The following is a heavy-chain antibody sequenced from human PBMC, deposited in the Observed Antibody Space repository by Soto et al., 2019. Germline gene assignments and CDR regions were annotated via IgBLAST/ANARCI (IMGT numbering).Heavy chain of an antibody. D-gene: IGHD3-22*01. CDR3: GKRGDSSGYYYPYYYYYGMDV. CDR2: ISYDGSNK. J-gene: IGHJ6*02. CDR1: GFTFSSYA. Sequence: PGGSLRLSCAASGFTFSSYAMHWVRQAPGKGLEWVAVISYDGSNKYYADSVKGRFTISRDNSKNTLYLQMNSLRAEDTAVYYCGKRGDSSGYYYPYYYYYGMDVWGQGTTVTVSS. V-gene: IGHV3-30-3*01.